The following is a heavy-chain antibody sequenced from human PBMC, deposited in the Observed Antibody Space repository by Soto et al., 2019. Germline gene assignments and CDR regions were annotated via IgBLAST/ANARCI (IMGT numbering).Heavy chain of an antibody. V-gene: IGHV4-4*02. Sequence: QVQLQESGPGLVKPSGTLSLTCAVSGGSISSSNWWSWVRQPPGKGLEWIGEIYHSGSTNYNPSLKRRVTISVDKSKNQFSLKLSSVTADDTDVYYCARDYSRAEYGMDVWGQGTTVTVSS. D-gene: IGHD2-21*01. CDR1: GGSISSSNW. J-gene: IGHJ6*02. CDR3: ARDYSRAEYGMDV. CDR2: IYHSGST.